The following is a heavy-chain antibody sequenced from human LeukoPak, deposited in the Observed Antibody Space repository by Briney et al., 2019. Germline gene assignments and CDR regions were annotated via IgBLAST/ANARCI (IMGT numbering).Heavy chain of an antibody. CDR1: GGSISSGGYY. D-gene: IGHD6-13*01. CDR2: IYHSGST. V-gene: IGHV4-30-2*01. Sequence: SETLSLTCTVSGGSISSGGYYWSWIRQPPGKGLEWIGYIYHSGSTYYNPSLKSRVTISVDRSKNQFSLKLSSVTAADTAVYYCARSSRIAAAGTGGDYWGQGTLVTVSS. J-gene: IGHJ4*02. CDR3: ARSSRIAAAGTGGDY.